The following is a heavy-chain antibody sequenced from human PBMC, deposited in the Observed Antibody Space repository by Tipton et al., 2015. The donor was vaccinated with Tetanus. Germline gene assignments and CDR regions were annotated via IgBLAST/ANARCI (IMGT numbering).Heavy chain of an antibody. Sequence: QSGAEVRKPGASVKVSCKASGFTFSTYYMHWVRQAPGQGLEYMGIINPSGSTTGYTQKFQGRVTMTRDTSTSTLYMELSGLTSEDTAVYYCARGFYYMDVWGKGTTVTVSS. V-gene: IGHV1-46*01. CDR2: INPSGSTT. CDR3: ARGFYYMDV. CDR1: GFTFSTYY. J-gene: IGHJ6*03.